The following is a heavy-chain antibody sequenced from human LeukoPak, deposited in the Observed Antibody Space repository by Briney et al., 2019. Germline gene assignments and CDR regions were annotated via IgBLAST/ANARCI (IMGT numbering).Heavy chain of an antibody. Sequence: PGRSLRLSCAASGFTFSSYAMHWVRQAPGKGLECVAVISYDGSNKYYADSVKGRFTITRDNSKNTLYLQMNSLRAEDTAVYYCARDLLGGYTYDYWGQGTLVTVSS. D-gene: IGHD6-25*01. CDR3: ARDLLGGYTYDY. CDR2: ISYDGSNK. CDR1: GFTFSSYA. J-gene: IGHJ4*02. V-gene: IGHV3-30-3*01.